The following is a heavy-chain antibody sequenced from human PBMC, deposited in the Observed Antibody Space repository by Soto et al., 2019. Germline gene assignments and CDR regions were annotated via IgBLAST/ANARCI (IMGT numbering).Heavy chain of an antibody. J-gene: IGHJ4*02. D-gene: IGHD6-13*01. Sequence: GGSPRLSCAACGFTFSSYTMGWVRQDPGKGLEWVSAISGSGGSTYYADSVKGRFTISRDNSKNTLYLQMNSLRAEDTAVYYCAKGPWYSSSWFDYWGQGTLVTVSS. V-gene: IGHV3-23*01. CDR1: GFTFSSYT. CDR2: ISGSGGST. CDR3: AKGPWYSSSWFDY.